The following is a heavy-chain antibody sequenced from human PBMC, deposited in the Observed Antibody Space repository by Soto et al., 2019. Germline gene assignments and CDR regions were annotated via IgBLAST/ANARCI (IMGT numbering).Heavy chain of an antibody. J-gene: IGHJ6*02. CDR3: ARDANSGYDLYYYYGMDV. V-gene: IGHV3-23*01. D-gene: IGHD5-12*01. Sequence: GGSLRLSCAASGFTFSSYAMSWVRQAPGKGLEWVSAISGSGGSTYYADSVKGRFTISRDNSKNTLYLQMNSLRAEDTAVYYWARDANSGYDLYYYYGMDVWGQGATVTVSS. CDR2: ISGSGGST. CDR1: GFTFSSYA.